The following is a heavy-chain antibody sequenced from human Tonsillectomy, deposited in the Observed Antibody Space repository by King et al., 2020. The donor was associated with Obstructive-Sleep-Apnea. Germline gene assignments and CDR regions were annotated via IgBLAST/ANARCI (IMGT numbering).Heavy chain of an antibody. J-gene: IGHJ4*02. CDR1: GFSFRSYG. CDR2: IRYDGSNI. D-gene: IGHD6-13*01. Sequence: QLVQSGGGVVQPGGSLRLSCAASGFSFRSYGMHWVRQAPGKGLEWVGFIRYDGSNIYYVDSVKGRFTISRDTSKKTLYLQMNSLRAEDTAVFYCAKATAAAGTFADYWGQGTLVTVSS. CDR3: AKATAAAGTFADY. V-gene: IGHV3-30*02.